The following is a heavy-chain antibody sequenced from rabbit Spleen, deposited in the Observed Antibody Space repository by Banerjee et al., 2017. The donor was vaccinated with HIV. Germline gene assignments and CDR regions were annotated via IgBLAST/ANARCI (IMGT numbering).Heavy chain of an antibody. CDR3: ARNYVNAFDP. CDR2: IYAVGGTT. V-gene: IGHV1S7*01. CDR1: GFDFSSDY. Sequence: QLKETGGGLVQPGGSLTLSCKASGFDFSSDYMSWVRQAPGKGLEWIGCIYAVGGTTDYANWVNGRFTISSDNAQSTVDLKMTSLTAADTATYFCARNYVNAFDPWGPGTLVTVS. D-gene: IGHD1-1*01. J-gene: IGHJ2*01.